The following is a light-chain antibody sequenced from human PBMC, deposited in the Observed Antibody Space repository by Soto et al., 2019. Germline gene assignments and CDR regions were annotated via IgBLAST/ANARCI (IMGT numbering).Light chain of an antibody. CDR1: QSISTK. CDR2: GAS. J-gene: IGKJ1*01. V-gene: IGKV3-15*01. CDR3: QQYDNWPKT. Sequence: EIVMTQSPATLSVSPGERATLSCRARQSISTKLVWYQQKPGQAPRLLIYGASTRATGIPARFSGSGSGTEFTLSLSSLQSEDFAVYYWQQYDNWPKTFGQGTKVEI.